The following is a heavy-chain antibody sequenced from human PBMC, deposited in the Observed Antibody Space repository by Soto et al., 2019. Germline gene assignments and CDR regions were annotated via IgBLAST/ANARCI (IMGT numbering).Heavy chain of an antibody. CDR3: ARVGERYYDSSGPRAEYFQH. D-gene: IGHD3-22*01. J-gene: IGHJ1*01. CDR1: GYTFTSYG. Sequence: ASVKVSCKASGYTFTSYGIIWVRQAPGQGLEWMGWISAYNGNTNYAQKLQGRVTMTTDTSTSTAYMELRSLRSDDTAVYYCARVGERYYDSSGPRAEYFQHSGQGTLVTVSS. V-gene: IGHV1-18*04. CDR2: ISAYNGNT.